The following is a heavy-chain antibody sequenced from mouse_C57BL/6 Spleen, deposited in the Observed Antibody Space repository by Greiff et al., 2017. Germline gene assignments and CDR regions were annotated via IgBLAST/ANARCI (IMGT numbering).Heavy chain of an antibody. J-gene: IGHJ2*01. Sequence: VQLKQSGAELVRPGASVTLSCTASGFNIKDDYMHWVKQRPEQGLEWIGWIDPENGDTEYASKFQGKATITADTSSNTAYLQLSSLTSEDTAVYYCTTFITTVVAHFDYWGQGTTLTVSS. CDR1: GFNIKDDY. CDR3: TTFITTVVAHFDY. D-gene: IGHD1-1*01. CDR2: IDPENGDT. V-gene: IGHV14-4*01.